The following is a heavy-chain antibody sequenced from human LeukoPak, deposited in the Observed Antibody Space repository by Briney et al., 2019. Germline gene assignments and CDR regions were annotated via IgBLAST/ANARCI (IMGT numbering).Heavy chain of an antibody. V-gene: IGHV4-61*01. CDR1: GGSVSSGSYH. D-gene: IGHD3-10*01. CDR3: AGAYGDLSR. Sequence: SETLSPTCTVSGGSVSSGSYHWSWIRQPPGKGLEWIGYIYSSGSTNYNPSLKSRVTLSVDTSKNQFSLKLSSVTAADTAVYYCAGAYGDLSRWGQGTLVTVSS. J-gene: IGHJ4*02. CDR2: IYSSGST.